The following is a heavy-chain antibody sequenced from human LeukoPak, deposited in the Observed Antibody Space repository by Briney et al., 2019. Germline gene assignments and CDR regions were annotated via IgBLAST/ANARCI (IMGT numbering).Heavy chain of an antibody. CDR1: GGSISSGSYY. J-gene: IGHJ3*02. Sequence: SQTLSLTCTVSGGSISSGSYYWSWIRQPAGKGLEWIGRIYTSGSTNYNPSLKSRVTISVDTSKNQFSLKLSSVTAADTAVYYCAGDTIGGAFDIWGQGTMVTVSS. CDR3: AGDTIGGAFDI. D-gene: IGHD2/OR15-2a*01. CDR2: IYTSGST. V-gene: IGHV4-61*02.